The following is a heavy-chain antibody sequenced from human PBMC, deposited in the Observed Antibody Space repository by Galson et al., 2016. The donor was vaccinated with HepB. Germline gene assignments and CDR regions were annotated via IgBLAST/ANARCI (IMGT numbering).Heavy chain of an antibody. CDR3: AKACCGERSCHGGNFDY. CDR1: GFTFGRHA. D-gene: IGHD2-21*01. J-gene: IGHJ4*02. CDR2: ISSDGGST. V-gene: IGHV3-23*01. Sequence: SLRLSCAASGFTFGRHAMSWVRQAPGKGLEWVSAISSDGGSTYYADAVKGRFTISRDNSTSTLFVKPNNLRAEDTAVYYCAKACCGERSCHGGNFDYWGQGTLVTVSS.